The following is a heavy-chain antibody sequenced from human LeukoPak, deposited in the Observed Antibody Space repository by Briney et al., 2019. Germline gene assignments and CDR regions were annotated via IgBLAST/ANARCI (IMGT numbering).Heavy chain of an antibody. Sequence: KPSETLSLTCSVSGGSISNYYWSWIRQPPGMGLEWIGNIYYSGSTDYNPSLKSPVTMSVDTSKNQFSLKMSSVTAADTAVYYCARGFSVWTGYYYYYGMDGWGLGTTVTVSS. CDR2: IYYSGST. D-gene: IGHD1-1*01. V-gene: IGHV4-59*01. J-gene: IGHJ6*02. CDR3: ARGFSVWTGYYYYYGMDG. CDR1: GGSISNYY.